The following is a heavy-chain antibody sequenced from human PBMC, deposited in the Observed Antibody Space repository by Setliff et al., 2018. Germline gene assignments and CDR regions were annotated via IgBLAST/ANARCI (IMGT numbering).Heavy chain of an antibody. D-gene: IGHD6-19*01. J-gene: IGHJ6*03. Sequence: SETLSLTCTVSGCSVNSGYYNWNWLRQPAGKGLEWIGHINRRGSTNFTPSLKSRVTISLDTSKNQFSLNLTSVTAADTAVYYCARASSGWYSAYYYYMDVWGKGTTVTVSS. CDR2: INRRGST. V-gene: IGHV4-61*09. CDR1: GCSVNSGYYN. CDR3: ARASSGWYSAYYYYMDV.